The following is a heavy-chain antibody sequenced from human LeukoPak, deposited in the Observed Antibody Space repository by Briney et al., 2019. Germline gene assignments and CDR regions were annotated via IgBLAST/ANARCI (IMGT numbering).Heavy chain of an antibody. J-gene: IGHJ3*02. Sequence: GGSLRLSCAASGFTFSSYEMNWVRQAPGKGLEWVSYISSSGSTIHYADSVKGRFTISRDNAKNSLYLEMNSLRAEDTAVYYCARDLYDSSGYYYPGAFDIWGQGTMVTVSS. CDR3: ARDLYDSSGYYYPGAFDI. D-gene: IGHD3-22*01. CDR2: ISSSGSTI. CDR1: GFTFSSYE. V-gene: IGHV3-48*03.